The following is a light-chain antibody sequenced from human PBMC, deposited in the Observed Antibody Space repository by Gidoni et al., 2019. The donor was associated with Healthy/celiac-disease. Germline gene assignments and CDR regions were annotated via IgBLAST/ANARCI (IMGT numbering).Light chain of an antibody. CDR2: GAS. J-gene: IGKJ4*01. Sequence: EIVITQAPATLSVSPGDRATLSCRSSQSVNSNLAWYQQKPGKAPRLLIYGASTMATGHPARCSGSGSGTEFTLTISSLQSEDFAGYYCQQYNTWPAFGGGTKVEIK. V-gene: IGKV3-15*01. CDR3: QQYNTWPA. CDR1: QSVNSN.